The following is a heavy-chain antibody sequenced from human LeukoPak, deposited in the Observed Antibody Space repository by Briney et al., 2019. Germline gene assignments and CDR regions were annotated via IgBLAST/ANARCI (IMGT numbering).Heavy chain of an antibody. Sequence: GGSLRLSCAASGFTFSSYAMHWVRQAPGKGLEWVAFISYDGREKYYADSVKGRFTISRDNSKNTLFLQMNSLRADDTAVYHCARELRGYSSDYWGQGTLLTVSS. CDR2: ISYDGREK. J-gene: IGHJ4*02. CDR1: GFTFSSYA. CDR3: ARELRGYSSDY. D-gene: IGHD5-18*01. V-gene: IGHV3-30*04.